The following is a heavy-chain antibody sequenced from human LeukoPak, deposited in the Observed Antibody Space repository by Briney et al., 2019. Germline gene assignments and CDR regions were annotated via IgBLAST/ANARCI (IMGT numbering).Heavy chain of an antibody. J-gene: IGHJ4*02. V-gene: IGHV4-4*02. Sequence: SETLSLTCAVSGGSISSSNWWGWVRQPPGKGLEWIGEIYHSGSPNYNPSLKSRVTISVDKSRNHFSLNLSSVTAADTAVYYCARVNINSWHSCDYWGQGTLVTVSS. CDR3: ARVNINSWHSCDY. CDR2: IYHSGSP. CDR1: GGSISSSNW. D-gene: IGHD6-13*01.